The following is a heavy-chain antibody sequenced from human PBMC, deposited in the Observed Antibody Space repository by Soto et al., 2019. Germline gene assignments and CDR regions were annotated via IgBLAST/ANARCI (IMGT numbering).Heavy chain of an antibody. CDR3: ARPPLHGHYYGSGKTYYYYYGMDV. CDR1: GFTFSSYG. Sequence: QVQLVESGGGVVQPGRSLRLSCAASGFTFSSYGMHWVRQAPGKGLEWVAVIWYDGSNKYYADSVKGRVTISRDNSKNTLYLQMNSLRAEDTAVYYCARPPLHGHYYGSGKTYYYYYGMDVWGQGTTVTVSS. V-gene: IGHV3-33*01. CDR2: IWYDGSNK. J-gene: IGHJ6*02. D-gene: IGHD3-10*01.